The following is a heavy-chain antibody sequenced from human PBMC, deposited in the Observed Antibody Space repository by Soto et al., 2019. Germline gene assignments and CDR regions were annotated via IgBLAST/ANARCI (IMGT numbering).Heavy chain of an antibody. D-gene: IGHD2-8*01. CDR2: INHSGST. CDR1: GGSFSGYY. J-gene: IGHJ6*02. Sequence: SETLSLTCAVYGGSFSGYYWSWIRQPPGKGLEWIGEINHSGSTNYNPSLKSRVTISVDTSKNQFSLKLGSVTAADTAVYYCARGKVVGMVYYYYYGMDVWGQGTTVTVSS. CDR3: ARGKVVGMVYYYYYGMDV. V-gene: IGHV4-34*01.